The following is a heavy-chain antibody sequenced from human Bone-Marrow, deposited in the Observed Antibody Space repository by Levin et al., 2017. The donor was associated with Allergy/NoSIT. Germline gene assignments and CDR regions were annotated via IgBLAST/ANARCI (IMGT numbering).Heavy chain of an antibody. V-gene: IGHV3-23*01. CDR3: AKPKRLCGPHCSFAFDH. D-gene: IGHD2-21*02. J-gene: IGHJ4*02. Sequence: PGGSLRLSCATSGFTFNNFAMSWVRQAPGKGLEWVSTFSSSAFNAYYADSVKGRFTISTDDSKNILYLDMNTLRVDDTAIYYCAKPKRLCGPHCSFAFDHWGQGTLVTVSS. CDR2: FSSSAFNA. CDR1: GFTFNNFA.